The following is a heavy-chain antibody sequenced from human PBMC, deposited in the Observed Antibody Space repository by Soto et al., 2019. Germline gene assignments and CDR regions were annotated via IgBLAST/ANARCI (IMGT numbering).Heavy chain of an antibody. CDR2: ISWNGAAT. V-gene: IGHV3-9*01. J-gene: IGHJ4*02. Sequence: AHLVESGGGLVQPGRSLRLSCVASGFTFDDYAIHWVRQAPGKGLEWVSGISWNGAATGYADSVKGRFTISRDNAKNSLYLQMSSLRTEDTAIYYCANLPLYGSGFDCWGQGTLVTVSS. CDR1: GFTFDDYA. D-gene: IGHD3-10*01. CDR3: ANLPLYGSGFDC.